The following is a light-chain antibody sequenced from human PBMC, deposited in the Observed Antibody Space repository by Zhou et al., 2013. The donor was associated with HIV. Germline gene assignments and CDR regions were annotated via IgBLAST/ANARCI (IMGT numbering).Light chain of an antibody. Sequence: IQMTQSPSTLSASVGDRVTITCRASQSFSSWLAWYQQIPGKAPKLLIYKASSLESGVPFRFSGSGSGTEFTLTISSLQPEDFATYYCQQYHDYPWTFGQGTKVEIK. CDR3: QQYHDYPWT. CDR2: KAS. CDR1: QSFSSW. V-gene: IGKV1-5*03. J-gene: IGKJ1*01.